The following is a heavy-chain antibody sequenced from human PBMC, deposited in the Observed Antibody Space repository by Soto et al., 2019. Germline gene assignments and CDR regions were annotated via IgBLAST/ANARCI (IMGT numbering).Heavy chain of an antibody. CDR3: ARLGSEAQHYYYYGMDV. CDR1: GYSFTSYW. Sequence: EVQLVQSGAEVKKPGESLRISCKGSGYSFTSYWISWVRQMPGKGLEWMGRIDPSDSYTNYSPSFQGHGTISADKSISTAYRQWSRLKASDNVMYYCARLGSEAQHYYYYGMDVWGQGTTVTVSS. D-gene: IGHD2-2*01. V-gene: IGHV5-10-1*03. J-gene: IGHJ6*02. CDR2: IDPSDSYT.